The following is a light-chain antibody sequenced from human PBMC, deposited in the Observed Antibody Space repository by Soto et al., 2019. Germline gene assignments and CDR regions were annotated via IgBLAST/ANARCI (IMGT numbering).Light chain of an antibody. V-gene: IGLV1-40*01. CDR3: QSYDSSLSGMV. CDR2: GNS. Sequence: QSVLTQPPSVSGAPGQRVTISCTGSSSNIGAGFDVYWYRHLPGSAPKLLIFGNSNRPSGVPDRFSGSKSGASASLAITGLQPEDEGDYYCQSYDSSLSGMVFGGGTKLTVL. CDR1: SSNIGAGFD. J-gene: IGLJ2*01.